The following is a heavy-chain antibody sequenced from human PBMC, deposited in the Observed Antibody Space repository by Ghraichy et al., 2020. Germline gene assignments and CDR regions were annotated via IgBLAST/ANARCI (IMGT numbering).Heavy chain of an antibody. CDR2: ISGTGARK. CDR1: GFTLSTYS. CDR3: AKDGDNDIDCDD. D-gene: IGHD4-17*01. J-gene: IGHJ4*02. V-gene: IGHV3-23*01. Sequence: GGSLRLSCAASGFTLSTYSMSWVRQAPGKGLEWVSSISGTGARKDYADSVAGRFTMSRDDSINTLYLQVSGLRAEDTAVYYCAKDGDNDIDCDDWGQGTLVTVSS.